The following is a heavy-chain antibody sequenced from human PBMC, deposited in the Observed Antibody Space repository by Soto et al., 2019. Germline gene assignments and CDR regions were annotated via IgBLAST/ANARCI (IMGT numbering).Heavy chain of an antibody. Sequence: QVQMVESGGGVVQPGRSLRISCAASGFSFENYGMHWVRQAPGRGLEWVAIIWYDGSLQYYAAAVKGRFTISRDNSKKTLYLEMNSLRAEDTAVYYCANLWGDGYNLGQDYNGMDVWGQGTTVIVSS. CDR3: ANLWGDGYNLGQDYNGMDV. V-gene: IGHV3-33*06. CDR1: GFSFENYG. D-gene: IGHD5-12*01. CDR2: IWYDGSLQ. J-gene: IGHJ6*02.